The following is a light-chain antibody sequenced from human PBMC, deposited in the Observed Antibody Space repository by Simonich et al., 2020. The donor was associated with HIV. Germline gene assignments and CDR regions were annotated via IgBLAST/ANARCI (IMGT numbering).Light chain of an antibody. V-gene: IGLV4-69*01. J-gene: IGLJ3*02. CDR2: LNSDGSH. CDR3: QTWGTGIRV. Sequence: QLVLTQSPSASASLGASVKLTCTLSRGHSSYAIAWHQQQPEKGPRYLMKLNSDGSHSKGDVIPDRFSGSSSGAERYLTISSLQSEDEADYYCQTWGTGIRVFGGGTKLTVL. CDR1: RGHSSYA.